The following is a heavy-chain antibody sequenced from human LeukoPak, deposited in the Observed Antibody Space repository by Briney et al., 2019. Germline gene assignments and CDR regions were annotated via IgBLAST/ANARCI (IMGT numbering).Heavy chain of an antibody. J-gene: IGHJ4*02. CDR2: IYHSGST. CDR1: GGSISSYY. CDR3: ARVYSRENYFDY. V-gene: IGHV4-59*12. Sequence: SETLSLTCTVSGGSISSYYWNWIRQPPGKGLEWIGEIYHSGSTNYNPSLKSRVTISVDKSTNQFSLKLSSVTAADTAVYYCARVYSRENYFDYWGQGTLVTVSS. D-gene: IGHD5-18*01.